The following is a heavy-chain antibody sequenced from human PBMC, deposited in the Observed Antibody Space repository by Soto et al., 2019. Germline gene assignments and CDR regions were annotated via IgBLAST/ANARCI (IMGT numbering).Heavy chain of an antibody. CDR2: IVVGSGNT. J-gene: IGHJ3*01. D-gene: IGHD5-12*01. V-gene: IGHV1-58*02. CDR1: GFTFTSSV. CDR3: AAGNRGYDLGAFDL. Sequence: QMQLVQSGPEVKKPGTSVKVSCKASGFTFTSSVMLWVRQARGQRLEWIGWIVVGSGNTNYAQKFQERVIITRDMSTSTTYMELSSLRSEDTAVYYCAAGNRGYDLGAFDLWGQGTMVTVSS.